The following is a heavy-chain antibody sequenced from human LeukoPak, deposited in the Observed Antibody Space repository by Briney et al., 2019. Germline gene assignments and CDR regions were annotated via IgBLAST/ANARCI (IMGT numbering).Heavy chain of an antibody. CDR3: ARGDGDYGAGWFDP. CDR1: GGSISSYY. D-gene: IGHD4-17*01. J-gene: IGHJ5*02. Sequence: SETLSLTCTVSGGSISSYYWSWIRQPPGKGLEWIGYIYYSGSTNYNPSLKSRVTISVDTSKNQFSLKLSSVTAADTAVYYCARGDGDYGAGWFDPWGQGTLVTVSS. CDR2: IYYSGST. V-gene: IGHV4-59*01.